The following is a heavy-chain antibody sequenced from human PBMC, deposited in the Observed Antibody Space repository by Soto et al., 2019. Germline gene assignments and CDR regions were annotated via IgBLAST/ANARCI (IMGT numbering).Heavy chain of an antibody. CDR3: AKDQSVLQFDSSGYYSYFYGMDV. D-gene: IGHD3-22*01. CDR1: KISG. V-gene: IGHV3-30*18. Sequence: KISGIHGSCQNPGKGLQWVAVISYDGSNKSYGDSVKGRFTISRDNSKNTLYVQMNSLRAEDTAVYYCAKDQSVLQFDSSGYYSYFYGMDVWGQGTTLTGSS. J-gene: IGHJ6*02. CDR2: ISYDGSNK.